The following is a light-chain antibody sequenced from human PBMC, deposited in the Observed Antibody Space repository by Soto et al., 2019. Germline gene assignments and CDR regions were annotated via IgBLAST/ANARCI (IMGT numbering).Light chain of an antibody. CDR3: HQYGSSSFT. J-gene: IGKJ3*01. CDR1: QSVSSSY. CDR2: GAS. V-gene: IGKV3-20*01. Sequence: EIVLTQSPGTLSLSPWERATLSCRASQSVSSSYLAWYQQKPCQAPRLLIYGASSRATGIPDRLSGSGSGKDYSLTISRLEPEDFAVDYCHQYGSSSFTFGHWTKVDIK.